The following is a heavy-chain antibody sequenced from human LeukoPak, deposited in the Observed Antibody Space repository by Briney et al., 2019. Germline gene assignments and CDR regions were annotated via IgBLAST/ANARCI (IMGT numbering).Heavy chain of an antibody. D-gene: IGHD1-26*01. CDR1: GYTFTSYG. CDR2: ISAYNGNT. J-gene: IGHJ3*02. CDR3: ARDSGSYPDEDAFDI. Sequence: GASVRVSRKASGYTFTSYGINWVRQAPGQGLEWMGWISAYNGNTNYAQKLQGRVTMTTDTSTSTAYMELRSLRSDDTAVYYCARDSGSYPDEDAFDIWGQGTMVTVSS. V-gene: IGHV1-18*01.